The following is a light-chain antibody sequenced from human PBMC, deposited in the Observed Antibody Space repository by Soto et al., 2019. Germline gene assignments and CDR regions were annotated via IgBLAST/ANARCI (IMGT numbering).Light chain of an antibody. V-gene: IGKV3-20*01. CDR3: HQYSSSPLT. CDR2: VAS. CDR1: QIVAYSH. Sequence: ENVLTQTPATLSLSLGETATLSCRASQIVAYSHLAWYQQKPGQAPRLLISVASSRAIGIPDRFSGSGSGTDFTLTISKLAPEDSAMYYCHQYSSSPLTFGQGTKVEI. J-gene: IGKJ1*01.